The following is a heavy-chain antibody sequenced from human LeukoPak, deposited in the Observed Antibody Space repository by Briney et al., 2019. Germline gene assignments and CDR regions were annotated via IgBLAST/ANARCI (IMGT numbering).Heavy chain of an antibody. V-gene: IGHV3-30*18. Sequence: GGSLRLSCAASGFTFSSFGMHWVRQAPGKGLEWVAVISYDGSNKYYAESVKGRFTISRDNSKSTLYLQMNSLRAEDTAVYYCAKSGSYSGDWLDPWGQGTLVTVSS. J-gene: IGHJ5*02. CDR3: AKSGSYSGDWLDP. CDR1: GFTFSSFG. D-gene: IGHD1-26*01. CDR2: ISYDGSNK.